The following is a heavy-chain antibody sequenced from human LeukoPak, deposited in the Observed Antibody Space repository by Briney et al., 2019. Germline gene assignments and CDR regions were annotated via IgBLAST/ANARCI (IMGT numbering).Heavy chain of an antibody. V-gene: IGHV1-3*01. Sequence: KFQGRVTITRDTSASTAYMELSSLRSEDTAVYYCARDRGKLNVEPYLDYWGQGTLVTVSS. J-gene: IGHJ4*02. D-gene: IGHD1-1*01. CDR3: ARDRGKLNVEPYLDY.